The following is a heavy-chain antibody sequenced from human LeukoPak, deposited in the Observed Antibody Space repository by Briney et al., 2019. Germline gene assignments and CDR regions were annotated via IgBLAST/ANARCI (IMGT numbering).Heavy chain of an antibody. V-gene: IGHV4-34*01. CDR2: INHSGST. J-gene: IGHJ4*02. D-gene: IGHD3-10*01. Sequence: SETLSLTCAVYGGSFSGYYWSWIRQPPEKGLEWIGEINHSGSTNYNPSLKSRVTISVDTSKNQFSLKLSSVTAADTAVYYCARGRQYLKPGSGSSWDYWGQGTLVTVSS. CDR1: GGSFSGYY. CDR3: ARGRQYLKPGSGSSWDY.